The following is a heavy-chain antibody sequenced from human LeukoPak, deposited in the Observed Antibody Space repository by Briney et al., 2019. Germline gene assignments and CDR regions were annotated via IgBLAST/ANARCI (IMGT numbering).Heavy chain of an antibody. V-gene: IGHV1-18*01. J-gene: IGHJ4*02. Sequence: ASVKVSCKASGYTFTSYGISWVRQAPGQGLEWMGWISAYNGNTNYAQKLQGRVTMTTDTSTSTAYMELRSLRSDDTAVYYCAAEGHDYGDYELDYWGQGTLVTVSS. CDR2: ISAYNGNT. CDR3: AAEGHDYGDYELDY. CDR1: GYTFTSYG. D-gene: IGHD4-17*01.